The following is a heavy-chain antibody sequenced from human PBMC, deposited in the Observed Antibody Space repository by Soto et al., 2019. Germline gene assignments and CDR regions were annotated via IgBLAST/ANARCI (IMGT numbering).Heavy chain of an antibody. J-gene: IGHJ4*02. V-gene: IGHV3-23*01. CDR2: VSANGQGI. CDR1: GFTFSSSA. CDR3: AKDRHYPRDYFHY. D-gene: IGHD3-10*01. Sequence: GSLRLSFAASGFTFSSSAISWVRQAPGKGLEWVSAVSANGQGIYYADSVRGRFTISRDNSKNTVFLHMDSLSAEDTVVYYCAKDRHYPRDYFHYWGQGTLVTVSS.